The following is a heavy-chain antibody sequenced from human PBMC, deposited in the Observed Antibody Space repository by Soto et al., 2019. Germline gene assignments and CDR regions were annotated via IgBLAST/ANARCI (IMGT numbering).Heavy chain of an antibody. CDR1: GYTFTSYG. J-gene: IGHJ5*02. V-gene: IGHV1-18*01. Sequence: GASVKVSYKASGYTFTSYGISWVRQAPGQGLEWMGWISVYNGNTNYAQKLQGRVTMTTDTSTSTAYMEVRSLRSDDTAVYYCARDVYCSSTSCYLARASWWFDPWGKGTLVTVSS. CDR3: ARDVYCSSTSCYLARASWWFDP. D-gene: IGHD2-2*01. CDR2: ISVYNGNT.